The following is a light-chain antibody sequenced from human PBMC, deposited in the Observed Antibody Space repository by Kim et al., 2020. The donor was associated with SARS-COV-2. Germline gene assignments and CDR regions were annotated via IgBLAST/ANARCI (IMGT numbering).Light chain of an antibody. J-gene: IGKJ1*01. CDR2: GAS. Sequence: EIVMTQSPATLSVSPGERATPSCRASQYISSNLAWYQQKPGQSPRLLIYGASTRATGIPARFSGSGSGTDFTLTISSLQSEDFAIYFCQQYNNFWTFGQGTKVDIK. V-gene: IGKV3-15*01. CDR1: QYISSN. CDR3: QQYNNFWT.